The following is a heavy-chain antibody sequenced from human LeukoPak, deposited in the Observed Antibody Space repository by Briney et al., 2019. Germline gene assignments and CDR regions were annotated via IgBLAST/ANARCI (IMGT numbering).Heavy chain of an antibody. J-gene: IGHJ4*02. CDR3: ARHTSGALYYFDY. CDR2: ISSSGSTI. V-gene: IGHV3-11*01. CDR1: GFTFSDYY. D-gene: IGHD2-2*01. Sequence: EGSLRLSCAASGFTFSDYYMSWIRQAPGKGLEWVSYISSSGSTIYYADSVKGRFTISRDNAKNSLYLQMNSLRAEDTAVYYCARHTSGALYYFDYWGQGTLVTVSS.